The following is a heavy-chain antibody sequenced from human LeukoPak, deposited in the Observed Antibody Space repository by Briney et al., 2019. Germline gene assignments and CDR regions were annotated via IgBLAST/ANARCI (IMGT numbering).Heavy chain of an antibody. CDR2: IRYDGSNK. V-gene: IGHV3-30*02. Sequence: GGSLRLSCAASGFTFSSYGMHWVRQAPGKGLEWVAFIRYDGSNKYYADPVKGRFTISRDNSKNTLYLQMNSLRPEDSAVHYCAKDGRGSGYFPDYWGQGTLVTVSS. D-gene: IGHD3-22*01. CDR1: GFTFSSYG. J-gene: IGHJ4*02. CDR3: AKDGRGSGYFPDY.